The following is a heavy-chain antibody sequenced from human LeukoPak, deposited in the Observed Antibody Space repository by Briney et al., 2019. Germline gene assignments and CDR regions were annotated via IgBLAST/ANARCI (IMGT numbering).Heavy chain of an antibody. V-gene: IGHV3-30*02. J-gene: IGHJ3*02. Sequence: GGSLRLSCAGSGFSISNSGMHWVRQAPGKGLEWVAFIRYDGNSKYYADSVKGRFTISRDNSKNTLFLQMNSLTVEDTAVYYCAKDYSSGYYHAYAFDIWGQGTMVTVSS. CDR1: GFSISNSG. D-gene: IGHD3-22*01. CDR3: AKDYSSGYYHAYAFDI. CDR2: IRYDGNSK.